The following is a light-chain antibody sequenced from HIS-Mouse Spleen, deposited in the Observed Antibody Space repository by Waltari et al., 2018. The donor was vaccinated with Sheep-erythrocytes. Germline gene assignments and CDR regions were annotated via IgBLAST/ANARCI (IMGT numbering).Light chain of an antibody. CDR1: SRDFGHSNY. CDR3: CSYAGSYNHV. Sequence: QSALTQPRPVSGSPGQSVTIPCTGTSRDFGHSNYFSWYQQHPGKAPKLMIYDVSKRPSGVPDRFSGSKSGNTASLTISGLQAEDEADYYCCSYAGSYNHVFATGTKVTVL. V-gene: IGLV2-11*01. J-gene: IGLJ1*01. CDR2: DVS.